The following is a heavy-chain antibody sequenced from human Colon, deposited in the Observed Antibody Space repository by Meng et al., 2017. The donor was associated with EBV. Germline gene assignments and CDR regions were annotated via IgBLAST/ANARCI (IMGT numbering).Heavy chain of an antibody. CDR1: GGSITSTSSY. CDR3: VISSHN. CDR2: IYYRGST. J-gene: IGHJ4*02. Sequence: QLHLQESGPGLVKPSEPLSLTCPIPGGSITSTSSYWGWVRQPPGKGLEWIGSIYYRGSTNYNPSLKSRISMSVDMSKNQFSLKVNSVTAADTAIYYCVISSHNWGQGTLVTVSS. V-gene: IGHV4-39*07. D-gene: IGHD3-3*02.